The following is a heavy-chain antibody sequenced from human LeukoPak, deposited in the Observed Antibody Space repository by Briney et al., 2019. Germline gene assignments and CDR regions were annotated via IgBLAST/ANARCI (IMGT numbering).Heavy chain of an antibody. V-gene: IGHV3-74*01. CDR3: ARDVPHNWFDT. Sequence: GGSLRLSCAASGITFGNNWMHWVRQGPGKGLVWISRINSDGGGAIYADYVKGRFTVSRDNAKDTLYLQMNSLRAEDTAVYYCARDVPHNWFDTWGQGTLVTVSS. CDR1: GITFGNNW. J-gene: IGHJ5*02. CDR2: INSDGGGA.